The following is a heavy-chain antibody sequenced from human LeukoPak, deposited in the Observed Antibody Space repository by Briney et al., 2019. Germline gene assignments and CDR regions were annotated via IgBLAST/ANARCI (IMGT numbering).Heavy chain of an antibody. CDR1: GFTFSSYW. CDR3: ARRAGAYSHPYDY. Sequence: GGSLRLSCAASGFTFSSYWMSWVRQAPGKGLEWVLFIYSDNTHYSDSVKGRFTISRDNSKNTLYLQMNSLRAEDTAVYYCARRAGAYSHPYDYWGQGTLVTVSS. V-gene: IGHV3-53*01. D-gene: IGHD4/OR15-4a*01. J-gene: IGHJ4*02. CDR2: IYSDNT.